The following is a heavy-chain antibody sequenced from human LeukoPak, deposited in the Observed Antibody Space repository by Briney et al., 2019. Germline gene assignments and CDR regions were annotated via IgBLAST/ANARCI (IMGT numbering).Heavy chain of an antibody. V-gene: IGHV7-4-1*02. CDR2: INTNTGNP. J-gene: IGHJ6*03. CDR1: GYSFTSYA. Sequence: ASVKVSCKASGYSFTSYAMNWVRQAPGQGLEWMGWINTNTGNPTYAQGFTGRFVFSLDTSVSTAYLQMSSVKAEDTGVYYCARSGVSSWYVNYYYYMDVWGKGTTVTVSS. D-gene: IGHD6-13*01. CDR3: ARSGVSSWYVNYYYYMDV.